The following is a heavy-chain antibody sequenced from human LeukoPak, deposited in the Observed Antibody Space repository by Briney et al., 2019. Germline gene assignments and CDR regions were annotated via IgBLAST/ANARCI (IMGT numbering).Heavy chain of an antibody. CDR2: IYASGST. D-gene: IGHD2-15*01. Sequence: SETLSLTCAVYGGSFSGYYWSWIRQPPGKGLEWIGRIYASGSTNYNPSLKSRVAMSVDRANNQFSLKLTSVTAADTAVYYCAREDCSGGSCNTYFDYWGQGTLVTVSS. J-gene: IGHJ4*02. CDR1: GGSFSGYY. CDR3: AREDCSGGSCNTYFDY. V-gene: IGHV4-59*10.